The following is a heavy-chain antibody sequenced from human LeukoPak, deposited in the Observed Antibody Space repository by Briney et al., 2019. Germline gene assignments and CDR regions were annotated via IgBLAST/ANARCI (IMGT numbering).Heavy chain of an antibody. Sequence: GGSLRLSCAASGFTVSSNYMSWVRQAPGKGLEWVSVIYSGGSTYYADSVKGRFTISRDNSKNTLYLQMNSLRAEDTAVYYCAKDRNPMYYYDSSGYHFGYWGQGTLVTVSS. CDR3: AKDRNPMYYYDSSGYHFGY. D-gene: IGHD3-22*01. CDR1: GFTVSSNY. V-gene: IGHV3-66*01. CDR2: IYSGGST. J-gene: IGHJ4*02.